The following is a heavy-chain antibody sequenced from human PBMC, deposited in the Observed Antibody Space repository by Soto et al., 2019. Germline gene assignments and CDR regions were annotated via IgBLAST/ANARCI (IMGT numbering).Heavy chain of an antibody. J-gene: IGHJ4*02. CDR2: ISYDGSNK. CDR3: AKDSRIVVVTAPYDY. D-gene: IGHD2-21*02. Sequence: QVQLVESGGGVVQPGRSLRLSCAASGFTFSSYGMQWVRQAPGKGLEWVAVISYDGSNKYYADSVKGRFTISRDNYKNTLYLQMNSMRAEDTAVYYCAKDSRIVVVTAPYDYWGQGTLVTVSS. V-gene: IGHV3-30*18. CDR1: GFTFSSYG.